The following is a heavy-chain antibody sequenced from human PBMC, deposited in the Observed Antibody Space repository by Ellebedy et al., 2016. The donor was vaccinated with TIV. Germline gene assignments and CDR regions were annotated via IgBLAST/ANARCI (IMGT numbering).Heavy chain of an antibody. D-gene: IGHD6-19*01. CDR2: VNHSGST. J-gene: IGHJ4*02. CDR1: GGSFSGYY. Sequence: SETLSLTCAVYGGSFSGYYWSWVRQPPGKGLEWIGEVNHSGSTNYNPSLKGRATISLDTSTKQFSLKLSSVTAADTAVYYCATEYIRGWYGPGYWGQGTLVTVSS. V-gene: IGHV4-34*01. CDR3: ATEYIRGWYGPGY.